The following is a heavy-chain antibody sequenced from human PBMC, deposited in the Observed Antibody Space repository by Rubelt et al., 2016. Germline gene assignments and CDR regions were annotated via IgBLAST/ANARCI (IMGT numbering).Heavy chain of an antibody. Sequence: GSLRLSCAASGFTFTTYWMSWVRQAPGKGLEWVANINQDGSEKYYVDSVRGRFTISGDNSKNTLYLQMNSLRVEDTAIYYCAKTYRWELLRGRPNWFDSWGQGTLVTVSS. D-gene: IGHD1-26*01. J-gene: IGHJ5*01. V-gene: IGHV3-7*03. CDR2: INQDGSEK. CDR3: AKTYRWELLRGRPNWFDS. CDR1: GFTFTTYW.